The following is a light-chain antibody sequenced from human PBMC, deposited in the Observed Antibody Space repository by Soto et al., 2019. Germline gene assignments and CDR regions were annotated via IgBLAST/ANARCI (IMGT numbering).Light chain of an antibody. Sequence: QSALTQPASVSGSPGQSITIPCTGTSSDVGGYNFVSWFQQHPGKAPKLMIYDVSNRPSGVSNRFSGSKSGNTASLTISGLQAEDEADYYCSSYTRSSPVEFGGGTKLTVL. CDR3: SSYTRSSPVE. V-gene: IGLV2-14*01. CDR2: DVS. J-gene: IGLJ2*01. CDR1: SSDVGGYNF.